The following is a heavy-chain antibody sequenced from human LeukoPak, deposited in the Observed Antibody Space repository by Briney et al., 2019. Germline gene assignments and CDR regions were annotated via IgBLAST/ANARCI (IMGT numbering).Heavy chain of an antibody. CDR1: GFTFSNAW. CDR3: ITFSMIVVVITT. J-gene: IGHJ4*02. V-gene: IGHV3-15*01. D-gene: IGHD3-22*01. Sequence: GGSLRLSCAASGFTFSNAWMSWVRQAPGKGLEWVGRIKSKTDGGTTDYAAPVKGRFTISRDDSKTTLFLQMNSLKTEDTAVYYCITFSMIVVVITTWGQGTLVTVSS. CDR2: IKSKTDGGTT.